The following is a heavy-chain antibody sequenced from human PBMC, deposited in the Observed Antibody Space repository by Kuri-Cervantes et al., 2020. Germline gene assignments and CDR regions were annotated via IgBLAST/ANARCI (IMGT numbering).Heavy chain of an antibody. D-gene: IGHD3-10*01. V-gene: IGHV1-69*05. Sequence: SVKVSCKASRGTFSSYAISWVRQAPGQGLEWMGGIIPIFGTANYAQKLQGRVTMTTDTSTSTAYMELRSLRSDDTAVYYCAGGVGELGYYGMDVWGQGTTVTVSS. CDR1: RGTFSSYA. CDR3: AGGVGELGYYGMDV. J-gene: IGHJ6*02. CDR2: IIPIFGTA.